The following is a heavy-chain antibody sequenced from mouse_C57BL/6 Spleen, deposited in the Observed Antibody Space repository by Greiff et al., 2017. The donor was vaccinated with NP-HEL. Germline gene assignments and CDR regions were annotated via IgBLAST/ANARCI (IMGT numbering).Heavy chain of an antibody. Sequence: QVQLKQSGPELVKPGASVKISCKASGYAFSSSWMNWVKQRPGKGLEWIGRIYPGDGDTNYNGKFKGKATLTADKSSSTAYMQLSSLTSEDSAVYFCARQGGVTTSWFAYWGQGTLVTVSA. D-gene: IGHD2-5*01. J-gene: IGHJ3*01. CDR2: IYPGDGDT. V-gene: IGHV1-82*01. CDR3: ARQGGVTTSWFAY. CDR1: GYAFSSSW.